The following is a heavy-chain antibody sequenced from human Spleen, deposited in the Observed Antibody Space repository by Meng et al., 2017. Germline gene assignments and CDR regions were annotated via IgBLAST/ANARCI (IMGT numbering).Heavy chain of an antibody. J-gene: IGHJ4*02. CDR2: INHSGST. CDR1: GGAFSRYH. Sequence: QLKTVAQGLFNPSATLSLTCAVYGGAFSRYHWTWIRQPPGKGLAWIGEINHSGSTNYNPSLESRATISVDTSQNNLSLKLSSVTAADSAVYYCARGPTTMAHDFDYWGQGTLVTVSS. D-gene: IGHD4-11*01. V-gene: IGHV4-34*01. CDR3: ARGPTTMAHDFDY.